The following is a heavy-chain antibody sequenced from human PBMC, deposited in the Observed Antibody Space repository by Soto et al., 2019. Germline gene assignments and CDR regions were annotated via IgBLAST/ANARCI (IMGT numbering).Heavy chain of an antibody. J-gene: IGHJ4*02. Sequence: EVQLVESGGGLGQPGGSLTLSCAASGFTFSSSWMHWVRQAPGKGLVWVSHINSDESRTNYADSVKGRFTISRDNAKNTLYLQMNSLSAEDTALYYCARGPTGWYGYDYWGQGTLVTVSS. D-gene: IGHD6-19*01. CDR1: GFTFSSSW. CDR2: INSDESRT. V-gene: IGHV3-74*01. CDR3: ARGPTGWYGYDY.